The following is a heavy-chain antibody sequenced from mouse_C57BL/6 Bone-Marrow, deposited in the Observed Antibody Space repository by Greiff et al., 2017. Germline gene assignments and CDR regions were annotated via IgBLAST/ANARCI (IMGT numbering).Heavy chain of an antibody. Sequence: VQLQQSGGGLVKPGGSLKLSCAASGFTFSDYGMHWVRQAPEKGLEWVAYISSGSSTIYYADTVKGRVTISRDNDKNTPFLQMASLRSEDTAMYYCARPYYAMDYWGQGTSVTVSS. CDR3: ARPYYAMDY. V-gene: IGHV5-17*01. J-gene: IGHJ4*01. CDR2: ISSGSSTI. CDR1: GFTFSDYG.